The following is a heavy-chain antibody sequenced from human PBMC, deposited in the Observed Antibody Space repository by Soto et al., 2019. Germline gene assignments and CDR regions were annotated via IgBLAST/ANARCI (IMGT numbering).Heavy chain of an antibody. Sequence: SQTLSLTRKVSGGSITSYYCSRLQQSPGKGPEWIGYIANTGSAYYNPSLTGRVDISVDTSTNQFPLNLQSFTAADTALYSCAGAVSDFDVRRYRTSYFDQWGQG. D-gene: IGHD6-19*01. CDR3: AGAVSDFDVRRYRTSYFDQ. CDR2: IANTGSA. CDR1: GGSITSYY. V-gene: IGHV4-59*06. J-gene: IGHJ4*02.